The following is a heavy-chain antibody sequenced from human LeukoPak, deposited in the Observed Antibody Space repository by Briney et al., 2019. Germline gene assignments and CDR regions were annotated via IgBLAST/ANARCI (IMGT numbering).Heavy chain of an antibody. Sequence: GESLKISCKGSGYSFTSYWIGWVRQMPGKGLEWMGIIYPGDSDTRYGPSFQGQVTISADKSISTAYLQWSSLKASDTAMYYCARHEDPTLYYFDYWGQGTLVTVSS. V-gene: IGHV5-51*01. J-gene: IGHJ4*02. CDR1: GYSFTSYW. CDR2: IYPGDSDT. CDR3: ARHEDPTLYYFDY.